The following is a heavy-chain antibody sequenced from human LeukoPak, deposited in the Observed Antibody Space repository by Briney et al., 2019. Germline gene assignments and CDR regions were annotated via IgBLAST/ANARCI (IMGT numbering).Heavy chain of an antibody. CDR3: ARDELAVAKKGFLDS. CDR1: GFTFSSYG. D-gene: IGHD6-19*01. J-gene: IGHJ4*02. CDR2: IWYGGSNK. V-gene: IGHV3-33*01. Sequence: GGSLRLSCAASGFTFSSYGMHWVRQAPGKGLEWVAVIWYGGSNKYYADSVKGRFTISRDNSKNTLYLQMNSLRAEDTAVYYCARDELAVAKKGFLDSWGQGTLVTVSS.